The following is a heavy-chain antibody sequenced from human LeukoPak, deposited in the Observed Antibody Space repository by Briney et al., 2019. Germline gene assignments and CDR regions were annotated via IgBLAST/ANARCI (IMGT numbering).Heavy chain of an antibody. V-gene: IGHV1-69*04. CDR3: ARDHLEWYQPGGSDY. J-gene: IGHJ4*02. D-gene: IGHD2-2*01. CDR1: GGTFSSYA. CDR2: IIPILGIA. Sequence: GASVKVSCKASGGTFSSYAIIWVRQAPGQGLEWMGRIIPILGIANYAQKFQGRVTITADKSTSTAYMELSSLRSEDTAVYYCARDHLEWYQPGGSDYWGQGTLVTVSS.